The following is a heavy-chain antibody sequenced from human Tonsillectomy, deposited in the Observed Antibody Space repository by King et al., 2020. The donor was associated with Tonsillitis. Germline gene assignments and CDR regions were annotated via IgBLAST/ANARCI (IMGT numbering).Heavy chain of an antibody. CDR1: GFTFSSYW. Sequence: VQLVESGGGLVQPGGSLRLSCAASGFTFSSYWMHWVRQAPGKGLVWVSLINSDGISTSYADYVKGGFTISRDNAKNTLYIQMNSLRTEDTAVYYCAIDSDYIDSSGYYRGWGQGTLVTVSS. CDR2: INSDGIST. J-gene: IGHJ4*02. D-gene: IGHD3-22*01. CDR3: AIDSDYIDSSGYYRG. V-gene: IGHV3-74*01.